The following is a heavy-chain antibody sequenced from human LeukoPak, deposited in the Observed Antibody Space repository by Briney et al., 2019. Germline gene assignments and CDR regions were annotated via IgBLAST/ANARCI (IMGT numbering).Heavy chain of an antibody. V-gene: IGHV4-59*01. J-gene: IGHJ6*02. Sequence: SETLSLTCAVYGGSFSGYYWSWIRQPPGKGLEWIGYIYYSGSTNYNPSLKSRVTISVDTSKNQFSLKLSSVTAADTAVYYCARRRTPLTYYGMDVWGQGTTVTASS. CDR3: ARRRTPLTYYGMDV. CDR1: GGSFSGYY. D-gene: IGHD1-14*01. CDR2: IYYSGST.